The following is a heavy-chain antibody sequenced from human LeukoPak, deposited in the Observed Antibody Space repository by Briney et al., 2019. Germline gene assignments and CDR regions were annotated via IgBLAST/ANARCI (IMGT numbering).Heavy chain of an antibody. J-gene: IGHJ4*02. D-gene: IGHD3-9*01. CDR3: ARDSYLYYDILTGYYYTRESDY. V-gene: IGHV1-18*01. CDR2: ISAYNGNT. Sequence: GASVKVSCKASGYTFTSYGTSWVRQAPGQGLEWMGWISAYNGNTNYAQKLQGRVTMTTDTSTSTAYMELRSLRSDDTAVYYCARDSYLYYDILTGYYYTRESDYWGQGTLVTVSS. CDR1: GYTFTSYG.